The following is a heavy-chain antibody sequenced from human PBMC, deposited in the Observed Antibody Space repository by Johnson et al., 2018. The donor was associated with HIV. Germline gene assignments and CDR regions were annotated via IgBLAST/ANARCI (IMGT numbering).Heavy chain of an antibody. CDR2: ISYDGSNK. CDR3: AREGGLTGAFDI. CDR1: GFTFSSYA. Sequence: QVQLVESGGGVVQPGRSLRLSCAASGFTFSSYAMHWVRQAPGKGLEWVAVISYDGSNKYYADSVKGRFTISRDNSKNTLYLQMNSLGAEDTAVYYCAREGGLTGAFDIWGQGTMVTVSS. D-gene: IGHD3-16*01. J-gene: IGHJ3*02. V-gene: IGHV3-30*04.